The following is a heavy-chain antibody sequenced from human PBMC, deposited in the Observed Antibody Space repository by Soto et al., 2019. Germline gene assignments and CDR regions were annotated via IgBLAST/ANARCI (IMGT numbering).Heavy chain of an antibody. J-gene: IGHJ3*02. Sequence: PSETLSLTCTVSGGAISSGDYYWSWIRQPPGKGLEWIGYIYSSGVTYYNPSLKSRITISVDTSKNQFSLKLTSVTAADTAVYYCARFPDGFDIWGQGTMVTVSS. CDR2: IYSSGVT. CDR3: ARFPDGFDI. V-gene: IGHV4-30-4*01. CDR1: GGAISSGDYY.